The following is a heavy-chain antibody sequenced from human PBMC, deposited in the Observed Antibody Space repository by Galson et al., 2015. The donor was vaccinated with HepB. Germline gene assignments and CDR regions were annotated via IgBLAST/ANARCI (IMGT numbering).Heavy chain of an antibody. CDR2: IFAGGGST. V-gene: IGHV1-46*01. D-gene: IGHD2-15*01. Sequence: SVKVSCKASGYTLTNYHFHWVRQAPGQGPEWMGKIFAGGGSTRYAERFQGRVTLTRDSSTSTIYMGVSSLRPDDTAVYYCARETPDTYYFDYWGQGTLVTVPS. J-gene: IGHJ4*02. CDR3: ARETPDTYYFDY. CDR1: GYTLTNYH.